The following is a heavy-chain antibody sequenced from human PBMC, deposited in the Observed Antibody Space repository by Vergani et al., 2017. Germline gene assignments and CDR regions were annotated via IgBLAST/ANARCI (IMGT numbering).Heavy chain of an antibody. J-gene: IGHJ6*03. CDR3: ARVGDLETIVVVPAAMTLRKYYYMDV. CDR2: IIPIFGTA. CDR1: GGTFSSYA. V-gene: IGHV1-69*01. D-gene: IGHD2-2*01. Sequence: QVQLVQSGAEVKKPGSSVKVSCKASGGTFSSYAISWVRQAPGQGLEWMGGIIPIFGTANYAQKFQGRVTITADESTSTAYMELSSLRSEDTAVYYCARVGDLETIVVVPAAMTLRKYYYMDVWGKGTTVTVSS.